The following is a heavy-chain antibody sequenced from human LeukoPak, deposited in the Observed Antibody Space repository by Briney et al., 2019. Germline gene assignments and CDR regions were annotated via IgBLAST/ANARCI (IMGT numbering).Heavy chain of an antibody. CDR1: GYTFTSYG. V-gene: IGHV1-18*01. CDR2: ISAYNGNT. CDR3: ASAYSGYPFDY. D-gene: IGHD5-12*01. J-gene: IGHJ4*02. Sequence: ASVNVSCKASGYTFTSYGISWVRQAPAQELEGMGWISAYNGNTNYAQKLQGRVTITTDTSTSTHYMELRSLRSDDTAVYYCASAYSGYPFDYWGQGTLVTVSS.